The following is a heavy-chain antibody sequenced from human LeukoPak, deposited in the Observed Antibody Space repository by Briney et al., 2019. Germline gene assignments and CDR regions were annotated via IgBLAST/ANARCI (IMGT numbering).Heavy chain of an antibody. CDR2: IGGYDGDR. V-gene: IGHV1-18*01. CDR1: GFPFISYG. CDR3: ASPLYCSSTSCDYYYMDV. Sequence: ASVKVSCKASGFPFISYGFSWVRQAPGQGLEWMGWIGGYDGDRHYAQKFQGRVTITTDESTSTAYMELSSLRSEDTAAYYCASPLYCSSTSCDYYYMDVWGKGTTVTVSS. J-gene: IGHJ6*03. D-gene: IGHD2-2*01.